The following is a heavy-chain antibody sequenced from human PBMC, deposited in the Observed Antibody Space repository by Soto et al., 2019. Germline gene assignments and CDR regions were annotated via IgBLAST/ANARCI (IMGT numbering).Heavy chain of an antibody. V-gene: IGHV1-46*01. CDR1: GYTFTSYY. D-gene: IGHD3-22*01. CDR3: ARDQSSGYGVDY. CDR2: INPGGGSP. J-gene: IGHJ4*02. Sequence: ASVKVSCQASGYTFTSYYIHWVRQAPGEGRAWMGIINPGGGSPSYAQRFQGRVTMTGDTSTSTVYMDLSSLRSEDTAVYYCARDQSSGYGVDYWGQGTLVTVPQ.